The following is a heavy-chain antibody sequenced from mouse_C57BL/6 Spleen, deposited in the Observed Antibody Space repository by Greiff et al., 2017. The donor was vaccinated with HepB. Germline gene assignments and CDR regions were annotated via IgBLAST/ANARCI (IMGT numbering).Heavy chain of an antibody. V-gene: IGHV5-17*01. J-gene: IGHJ2*01. Sequence: EVMLVESGGGLVKPGGSLKLSCAASGFTFSDYGMHWVRQAPEKGLEWVAYISSGSSTIYYADTVKGRFTISRDNAKNTLFLQMTSLRSEDTAMYYCARGASYYGSPYYFDYWGQGTTLTVSS. CDR3: ARGASYYGSPYYFDY. CDR2: ISSGSSTI. D-gene: IGHD1-1*01. CDR1: GFTFSDYG.